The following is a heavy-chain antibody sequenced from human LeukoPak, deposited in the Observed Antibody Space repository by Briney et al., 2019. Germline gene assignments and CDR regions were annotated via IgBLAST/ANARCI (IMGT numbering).Heavy chain of an antibody. D-gene: IGHD1-26*01. V-gene: IGHV1-2*02. J-gene: IGHJ3*02. Sequence: GASVKVSCKASGYTFTGYYMHWVRQAPGQGLEWMGWINPNSGGTNYAQKFQGRVTITRNTSISTAYMELSSLRSEDTAVYYCARGSYDAFDIWGQGTMVTVSS. CDR3: ARGSYDAFDI. CDR1: GYTFTGYY. CDR2: INPNSGGT.